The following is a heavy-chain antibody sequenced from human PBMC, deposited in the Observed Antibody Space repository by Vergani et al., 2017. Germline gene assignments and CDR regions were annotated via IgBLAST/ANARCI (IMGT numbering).Heavy chain of an antibody. CDR1: GGSISSSSYY. J-gene: IGHJ6*02. CDR3: ARHLAYCGGDCYPYYYGMDV. D-gene: IGHD2-21*02. Sequence: QLQLQESGPGLVKPSETLSLTCTVSGGSISSSSYYWGWIRQPPGKGLEWIGSIYYSESTYYNPSLKSRVTISVDTSKNQFSLKLSSVTAADTAVYYCARHLAYCGGDCYPYYYGMDVWGQGTTVTVSS. CDR2: IYYSEST. V-gene: IGHV4-39*01.